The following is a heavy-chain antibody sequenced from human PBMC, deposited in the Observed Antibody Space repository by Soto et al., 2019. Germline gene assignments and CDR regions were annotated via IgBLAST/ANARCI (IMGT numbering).Heavy chain of an antibody. CDR1: GFTFSSYA. CDR2: ISGSGGST. V-gene: IGHV3-23*01. J-gene: IGHJ3*02. D-gene: IGHD2-21*01. CDR3: AKEFRNIVVVSAIPRDAFDI. Sequence: GGSLRLSCAASGFTFSSYAMSWVRQAPGKGLEWVSAISGSGGSTYYADSVKGRFTISRDNSKNTLYLQMNSLRAEDTAVYYCAKEFRNIVVVSAIPRDAFDIWGQGTMVTVSS.